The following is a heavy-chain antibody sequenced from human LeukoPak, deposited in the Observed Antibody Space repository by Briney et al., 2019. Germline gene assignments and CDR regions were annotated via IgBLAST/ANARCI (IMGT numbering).Heavy chain of an antibody. V-gene: IGHV6-1*01. CDR1: GDSVSSNSVA. CDR3: ARVSGSSFERTFSYFDY. J-gene: IGHJ4*02. D-gene: IGHD6-6*01. CDR2: TYYRSKWYN. Sequence: SQTLSLTCVISGDSVSSNSVAWNWIRQSPSRGLEWLGRTYYRSKWYNEYALSVKSRITTNPDTSKNQFSLQLNSVTPEDTAVYYCARVSGSSFERTFSYFDYWGQGTLVTVSS.